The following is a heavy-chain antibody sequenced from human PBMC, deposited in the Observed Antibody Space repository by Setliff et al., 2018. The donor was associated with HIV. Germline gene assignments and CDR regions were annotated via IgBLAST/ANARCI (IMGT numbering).Heavy chain of an antibody. J-gene: IGHJ4*02. Sequence: SETLSLTCTVSGGSISSYYWGWIRQPPGKGLEWIGIIYYSGSTYYNPSLKSRLTISVDTSKNQFSLKLSSVTAADTAVYYCARRDGYSYGFYFDYWGQGTLVTVSS. CDR3: ARRDGYSYGFYFDY. D-gene: IGHD5-18*01. CDR1: GGSISSYY. CDR2: IYYSGST. V-gene: IGHV4-39*01.